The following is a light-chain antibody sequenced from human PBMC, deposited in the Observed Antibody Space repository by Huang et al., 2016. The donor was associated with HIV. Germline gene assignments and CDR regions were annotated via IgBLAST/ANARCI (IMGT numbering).Light chain of an antibody. V-gene: IGKV3-15*01. CDR1: QSVGSN. Sequence: EIVMTQSPATLSVSPGERATLSCRASQSVGSNLAWYQQRRGQAPRRLIYAAATRANGIPARFRGSGAGTEFTLTVSSLQSEDLAVYYCQQHNSWPRTFGQGTRV. CDR3: QQHNSWPRT. CDR2: AAA. J-gene: IGKJ1*01.